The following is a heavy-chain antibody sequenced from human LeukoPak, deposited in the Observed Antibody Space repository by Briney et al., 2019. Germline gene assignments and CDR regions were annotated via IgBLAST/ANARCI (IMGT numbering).Heavy chain of an antibody. D-gene: IGHD6-19*01. CDR3: AKASVWYVNWFDP. CDR2: ISGSGGST. CDR1: GFTFSSYS. Sequence: GGSLRLSCAASGFTFSSYSMNWVRQAPGKGLEWVSAISGSGGSTYYADSVKGRFTISRDNSKSTLYLQMNSLRAEDTAVYYCAKASVWYVNWFDPWGQGTLVTVSS. V-gene: IGHV3-23*01. J-gene: IGHJ5*02.